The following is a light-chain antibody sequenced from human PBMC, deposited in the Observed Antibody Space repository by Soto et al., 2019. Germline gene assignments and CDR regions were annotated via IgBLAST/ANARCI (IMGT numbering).Light chain of an antibody. V-gene: IGKV3-20*01. CDR2: GAL. Sequence: EIELTQSPATLSVSPWERVTLXSRASQSVDINLAWYQQKPGQAPRLLIYGALSRATGIPDRFSGSGSGTDFTLTISRLEPEDFALYYCQQYATSPLTFGGGTKVDIK. J-gene: IGKJ4*01. CDR1: QSVDIN. CDR3: QQYATSPLT.